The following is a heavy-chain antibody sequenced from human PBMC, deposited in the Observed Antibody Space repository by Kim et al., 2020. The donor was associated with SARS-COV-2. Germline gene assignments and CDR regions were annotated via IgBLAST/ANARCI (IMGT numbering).Heavy chain of an antibody. CDR3: ARSAGPYDYYFDY. CDR2: IYPGDSAT. J-gene: IGHJ4*02. D-gene: IGHD3-16*01. V-gene: IGHV5-51*01. Sequence: PGKGLGGMGIIYPGDSATRYSPSFQGQVTISADKSTTTAYLQWSSLKASDTAMYYCARSAGPYDYYFDYWGQGTLVTVSS.